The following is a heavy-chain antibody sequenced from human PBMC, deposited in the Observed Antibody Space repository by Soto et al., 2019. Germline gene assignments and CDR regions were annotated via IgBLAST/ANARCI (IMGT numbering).Heavy chain of an antibody. D-gene: IGHD3-16*01. CDR2: IVVGSGNT. J-gene: IGHJ6*02. V-gene: IGHV1-58*01. Sequence: GASVKVSCKASGFTFTSSAVQWVRQARGQRLEWIGWIVVGSGNTNYAQKFQERVTITRDMSTSTAYMELSSLRSEDTAVYYCAADRFWGPYYYYGMDVWGQGNPGHRLL. CDR3: AADRFWGPYYYYGMDV. CDR1: GFTFTSSA.